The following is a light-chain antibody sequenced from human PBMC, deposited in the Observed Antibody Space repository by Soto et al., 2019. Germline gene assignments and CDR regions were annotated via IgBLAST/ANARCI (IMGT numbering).Light chain of an antibody. J-gene: IGKJ2*01. V-gene: IGKV3-11*01. Sequence: EIVLTQSPATLSLSPGERATLSCRASQSVGGFLAWYQQKSGQAPRLLIYDTSKMATGIPARFSGSGSGTDCTLTISSREPEDFAIYHCQHRSNWPPMYTFGQGTKLEIK. CDR2: DTS. CDR3: QHRSNWPPMYT. CDR1: QSVGGF.